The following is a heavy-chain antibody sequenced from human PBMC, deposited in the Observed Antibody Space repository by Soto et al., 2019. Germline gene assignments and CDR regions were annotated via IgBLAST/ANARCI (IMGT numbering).Heavy chain of an antibody. J-gene: IGHJ4*02. CDR1: GFTFSDYY. D-gene: IGHD3-22*01. CDR3: ARDLGYYASDGYFDY. Sequence: LRLSCAASGFTFSDYYMSWIRQAPWKRLEWVSYISSSGSIIYYADSVKGRFTISRDNAKNSLYLQLSSLRAEDTAVYYCARDLGYYASDGYFDYWGQGTLVTVSS. CDR2: ISSSGSII. V-gene: IGHV3-11*01.